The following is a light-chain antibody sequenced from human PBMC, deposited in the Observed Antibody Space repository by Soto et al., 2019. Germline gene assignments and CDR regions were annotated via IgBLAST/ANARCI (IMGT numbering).Light chain of an antibody. Sequence: QSALTQPASVSGSPGQTVTISCTGTRSDVGGYNSVSWYQQHPGKVPKVLIYEVSNRPSGVSTRFSGSKSGNTASLTISGLQAEDEADYYCYSYTRSRTLVFGGGTKLTVL. CDR2: EVS. V-gene: IGLV2-14*01. CDR3: YSYTRSRTLV. J-gene: IGLJ2*01. CDR1: RSDVGGYNS.